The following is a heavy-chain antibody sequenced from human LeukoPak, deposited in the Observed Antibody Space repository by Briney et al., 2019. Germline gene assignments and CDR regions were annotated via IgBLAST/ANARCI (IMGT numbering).Heavy chain of an antibody. D-gene: IGHD1-7*01. Sequence: GGSLRLSCAASGFTFSTSSMNWVRQAPGEGLEWVSAISGSGGSTYYADSVKGRFTISRDNSKNTLYLQMNSLRAEDTAVYYCAKDPVIYRITGTTPGDYWGQGTLVTVSS. CDR3: AKDPVIYRITGTTPGDY. CDR1: GFTFSTSS. V-gene: IGHV3-23*01. CDR2: ISGSGGST. J-gene: IGHJ4*02.